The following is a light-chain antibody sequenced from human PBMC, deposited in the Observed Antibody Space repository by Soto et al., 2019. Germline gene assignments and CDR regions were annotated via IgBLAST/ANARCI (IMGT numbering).Light chain of an antibody. CDR2: DVS. V-gene: IGLV2-14*03. CDR3: SSYTGSTTLVL. CDR1: SSDVGGYNV. Sequence: QSALTQPASASGSPGQSITISCTGTSSDVGGYNVVSWYQQHPGQAPKLMIYDVSNRPSGVSNRFSGSRSGNTASRTISGLQAEDEAHYYCSSYTGSTTLVLFGGGTKLTVL. J-gene: IGLJ2*01.